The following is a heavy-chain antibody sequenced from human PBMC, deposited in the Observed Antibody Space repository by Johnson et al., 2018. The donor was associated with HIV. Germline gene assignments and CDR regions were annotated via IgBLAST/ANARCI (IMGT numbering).Heavy chain of an antibody. J-gene: IGHJ3*02. D-gene: IGHD1-26*01. CDR1: EFSFSNYA. Sequence: VQLVESGGGVVQPGRSLRIYCAVSEFSFSNYAMHWVRLAPGKGLQWVAVISYDASNKYYADSVRGRFTISRDISKNTLYLQMNSLRAEDTAVYYCARESGSSGAFDIWGQGTMVTVSS. CDR3: ARESGSSGAFDI. V-gene: IGHV3-30*04. CDR2: ISYDASNK.